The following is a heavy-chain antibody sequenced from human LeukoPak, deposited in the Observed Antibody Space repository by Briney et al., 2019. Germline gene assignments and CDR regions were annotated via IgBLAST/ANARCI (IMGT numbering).Heavy chain of an antibody. CDR2: ISSSSSTI. V-gene: IGHV3-48*01. D-gene: IGHD1-26*01. CDR1: GFTFSSYS. J-gene: IGHJ5*02. Sequence: GGSLRLSCAASGFTFSSYSMNWVRQAPGKGLEWVSYISSSSSTIYYADSVKGRFTISRDNAKNSLYLQMNSLRAEDTAVYYCARASKGIVSWFDPWGQGTLVTVSS. CDR3: ARASKGIVSWFDP.